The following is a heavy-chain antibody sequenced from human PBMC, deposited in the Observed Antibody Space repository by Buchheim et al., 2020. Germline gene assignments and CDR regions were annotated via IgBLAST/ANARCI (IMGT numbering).Heavy chain of an antibody. Sequence: EVQLVESGGGLVQPGGSLRLSCAASGFTFSSYEMNWVRQAPGKGLEWVSYISSSGSTIYYADSVKGRFTISRDNAKNSLYLQMNSLRAEDTAVYYCARGTVTTDYYYYGMDVWGQGTT. CDR3: ARGTVTTDYYYYGMDV. V-gene: IGHV3-48*03. J-gene: IGHJ6*02. D-gene: IGHD4-17*01. CDR1: GFTFSSYE. CDR2: ISSSGSTI.